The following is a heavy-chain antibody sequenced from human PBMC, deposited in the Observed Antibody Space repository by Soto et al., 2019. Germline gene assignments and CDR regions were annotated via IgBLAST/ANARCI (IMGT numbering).Heavy chain of an antibody. J-gene: IGHJ2*01. D-gene: IGHD6-19*01. Sequence: QLQLQESGPGLVKPSETLSLTCTVSGGSISSSSYYWGWIRQPPGKGLEWIGRIYYSGSTYYNPSLKSRVTISVDTSKNQFSLKLSSVTAADTAVYYCAGTGIAVAGTGYFDLWGRGTLVTVSS. CDR1: GGSISSSSYY. CDR3: AGTGIAVAGTGYFDL. V-gene: IGHV4-39*01. CDR2: IYYSGST.